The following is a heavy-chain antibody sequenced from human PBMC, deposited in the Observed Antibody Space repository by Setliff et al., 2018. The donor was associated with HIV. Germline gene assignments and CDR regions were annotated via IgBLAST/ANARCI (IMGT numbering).Heavy chain of an antibody. Sequence: GASVKVSCKASRGTCRNYAINWVRQAPGQGLVWMGGIITLLGEANYAQKFQCRVTITADESTSTAYMELNSLRSDDAAVYYCARQPYYDDDGTNLPSEWRVLGWGQGTRVTVSS. CDR1: RGTCRNYA. V-gene: IGHV1-69*13. D-gene: IGHD3-16*01. CDR3: ARQPYYDDDGTNLPSEWRVLG. CDR2: IITLLGEA. J-gene: IGHJ4*02.